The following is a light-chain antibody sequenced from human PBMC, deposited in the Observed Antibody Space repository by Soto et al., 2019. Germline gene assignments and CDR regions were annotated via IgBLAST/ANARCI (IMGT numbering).Light chain of an antibody. CDR2: KAS. CDR3: QQYNSYWT. J-gene: IGKJ1*01. CDR1: QNVNNC. V-gene: IGKV1-5*03. Sequence: DIQMTQSPSTLSASVGDRVTITCRASQNVNNCLAWYQQKPGKAPKLLIHKASNLESGVPSRFSGSGSGRVFSLTISSLQPDDFATYYCQQYNSYWTFGQGTKVEIK.